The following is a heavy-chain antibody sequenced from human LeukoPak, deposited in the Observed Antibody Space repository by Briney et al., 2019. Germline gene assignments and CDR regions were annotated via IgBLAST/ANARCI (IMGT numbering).Heavy chain of an antibody. CDR1: GYSISSGYY. CDR3: ARDRYSSGWYDWFDP. J-gene: IGHJ5*02. V-gene: IGHV4-38-2*02. D-gene: IGHD6-19*01. CDR2: IYHSGST. Sequence: PSETLSLTCTVSGYSISSGYYWGWIRQPPGKGLEWIGSIYHSGSTYYNPSLKSRVTISVDTSKNQFSLKLSPVTAADTAVYYCARDRYSSGWYDWFDPWGQGTLVTVSS.